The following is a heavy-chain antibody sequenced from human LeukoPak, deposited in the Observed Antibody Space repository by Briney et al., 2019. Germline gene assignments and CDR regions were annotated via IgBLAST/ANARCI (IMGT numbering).Heavy chain of an antibody. CDR3: TRDRVVGPYQDYSYMDV. V-gene: IGHV3-20*04. Sequence: GGSLRLSCAASGFTFDDYGVNWVRQAPGKGLEWVSGVNWNGGSTNYADSVKGRFTMSRDNARNSVYLQMNSLRAEDTALYFCTRDRVVGPYQDYSYMDVWGNGTTVSVSS. CDR2: VNWNGGST. J-gene: IGHJ6*03. CDR1: GFTFDDYG. D-gene: IGHD1-26*01.